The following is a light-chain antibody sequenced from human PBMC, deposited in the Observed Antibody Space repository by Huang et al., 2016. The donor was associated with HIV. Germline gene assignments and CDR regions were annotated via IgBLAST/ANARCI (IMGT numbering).Light chain of an antibody. CDR2: DAS. CDR1: QDISTF. CDR3: QQYDSLPWT. Sequence: DIQLTQSPSSLSASVGDRVTITCQASQDISTFLSWYYQRPGKAPELLIYDASDLETGVPSRCSGSGSGTDFTLTISSPKPEDIGTYYCQQYDSLPWTFGPGTKVDIK. J-gene: IGKJ3*01. V-gene: IGKV1-33*01.